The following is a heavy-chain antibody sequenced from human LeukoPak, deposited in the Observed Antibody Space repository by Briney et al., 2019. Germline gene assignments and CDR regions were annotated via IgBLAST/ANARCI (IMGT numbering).Heavy chain of an antibody. CDR3: AKGGTGNTVRCFDY. J-gene: IGHJ4*02. Sequence: PGGSLRLSCAASGFTFNNYGMNWVRQAPGKGLEWVSVVSTSGDNGYYADSVQGRFTISRDNSKNSLYLQMNSLRAEDTAVYYCAKGGTGNTVRCFDYWGQGTLVTVSS. D-gene: IGHD1/OR15-1a*01. CDR2: VSTSGDNG. CDR1: GFTFNNYG. V-gene: IGHV3-23*01.